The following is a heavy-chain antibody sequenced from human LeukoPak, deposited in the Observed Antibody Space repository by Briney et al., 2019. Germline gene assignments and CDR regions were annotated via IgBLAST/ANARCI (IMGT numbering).Heavy chain of an antibody. CDR3: ASERRDGYNSEIY. CDR2: ISSSSSSTI. V-gene: IGHV3-48*01. Sequence: PGGSLRLSCAASGFTFSSYSMNWVRQAPGKGLEWVSYISSSSSSTIYYADSVKGRFTISRDNAKNSLYLQMNSLRAEDTAVYYCASERRDGYNSEIYWGQGTLVTVSS. D-gene: IGHD5-24*01. CDR1: GFTFSSYS. J-gene: IGHJ4*02.